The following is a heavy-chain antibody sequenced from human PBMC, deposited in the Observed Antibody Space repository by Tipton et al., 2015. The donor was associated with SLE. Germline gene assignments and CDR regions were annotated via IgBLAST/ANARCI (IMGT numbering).Heavy chain of an antibody. V-gene: IGHV3-66*03. D-gene: IGHD3-16*01. CDR2: IYVPGDT. Sequence: SLRLSCAASGFSVTNNYMSWVRQAPGKGLEWVSVIYVPGDTYYADSVKGRFTISRDNSKNTVYHQMNRLRVEDTAVYYCAGGTGAYFDHWGQGTLVTVSS. J-gene: IGHJ4*02. CDR3: AGGTGAYFDH. CDR1: GFSVTNNY.